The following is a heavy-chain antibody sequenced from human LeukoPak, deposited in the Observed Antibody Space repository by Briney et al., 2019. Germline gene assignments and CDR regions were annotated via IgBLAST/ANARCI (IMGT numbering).Heavy chain of an antibody. CDR2: IYPDDSTA. CDR1: GYSFTNYW. Sequence: GESLKISCKGSGYSFTNYWIGWVRQMPGKGLEWMGIIYPDDSTARYSPSFPGQVTISADKSITTAYLQWSSLKASDTAIYYCARHVTDYRGPSFGSWFDSWGQGTLVTVSS. D-gene: IGHD4/OR15-4a*01. V-gene: IGHV5-51*01. J-gene: IGHJ5*01. CDR3: ARHVTDYRGPSFGSWFDS.